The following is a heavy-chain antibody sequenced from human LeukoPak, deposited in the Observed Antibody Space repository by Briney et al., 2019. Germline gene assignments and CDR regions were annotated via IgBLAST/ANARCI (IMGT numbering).Heavy chain of an antibody. CDR3: ARMARKLWFGADSYYYYMDV. CDR2: IIPIFGTA. Sequence: SVKVSCKASGGTFSSYAISWVRQAPGQGLEWMGGIIPIFGTANYAQKFQGRVTITADESTSTAYMELSSLRSEDTAVYYCARMARKLWFGADSYYYYMDVWGKGTTVTVSS. CDR1: GGTFSSYA. J-gene: IGHJ6*03. V-gene: IGHV1-69*13. D-gene: IGHD3-10*01.